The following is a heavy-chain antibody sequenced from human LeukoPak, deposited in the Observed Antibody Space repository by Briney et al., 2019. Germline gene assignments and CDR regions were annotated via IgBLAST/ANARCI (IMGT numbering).Heavy chain of an antibody. CDR3: ARAGYSGSTNNWFDP. CDR1: GGTFSSYA. D-gene: IGHD1-26*01. V-gene: IGHV1-69*04. CDR2: IIPILGIA. Sequence: ASVKVSCKASGGTFSSYAISWVRQAPGQGLEWMGRIIPILGIANYAQKFQGRVTITADKSTSTAYMELSSLRSEDTAVYYCARAGYSGSTNNWFDPWGQGTLVTVSS. J-gene: IGHJ5*02.